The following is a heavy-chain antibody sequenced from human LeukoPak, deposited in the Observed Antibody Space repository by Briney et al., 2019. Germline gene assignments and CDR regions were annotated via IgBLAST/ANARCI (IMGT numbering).Heavy chain of an antibody. CDR1: GGSISTYY. D-gene: IGHD5-12*01. V-gene: IGHV4-59*01. CDR2: IYHSGST. CDR3: ARGGGYASPIGY. Sequence: SETLSLTRTLSGGSISTYYWSWIRQPSGKGLEWIGYIYHSGSTNYNPSLKSRVTISVDTSKNQFSLKLSSVTAADTAVYYCARGGGYASPIGYWGQGALVTVSS. J-gene: IGHJ4*02.